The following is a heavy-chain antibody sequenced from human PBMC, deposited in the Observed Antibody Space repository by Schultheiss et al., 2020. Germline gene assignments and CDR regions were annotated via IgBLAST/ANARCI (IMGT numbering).Heavy chain of an antibody. CDR2: IYYSGST. CDR3: ARGWLDAFDI. CDR1: GGSISSGDYY. J-gene: IGHJ3*02. Sequence: SETLSLTCTVSGGSISSGDYYWSWIRQHPGKGLEWIGSIYYSGSTNYNPSLKSRVTISVDTSKNQFSLKLSSVTAADTAVYYCARGWLDAFDIWGQGTMVTVSS. V-gene: IGHV4-61*08. D-gene: IGHD5-12*01.